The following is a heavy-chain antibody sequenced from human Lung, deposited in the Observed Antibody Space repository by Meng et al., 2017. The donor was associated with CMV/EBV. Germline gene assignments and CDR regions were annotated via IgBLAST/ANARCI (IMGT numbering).Heavy chain of an antibody. CDR1: GYTFTSYD. D-gene: IGHD3-22*01. J-gene: IGHJ4*02. V-gene: IGHV1-8*01. Sequence: ASXXVSXKASGYTFTSYDINWVRQATGQGLEWMGWINPNSGNTYYAPSLQGRVTMTRITSINTAYMELSSLRSEDTAVYYCVRGCDSTGCEDYWGQGTLVNGAS. CDR2: INPNSGNT. CDR3: VRGCDSTGCEDY.